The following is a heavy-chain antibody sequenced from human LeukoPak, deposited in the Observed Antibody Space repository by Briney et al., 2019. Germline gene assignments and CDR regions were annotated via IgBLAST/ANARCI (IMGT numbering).Heavy chain of an antibody. Sequence: PGGSLRLSCAASGFTFSDSMNWVRQAPGKGLEWISYIGIDSGNTNYADSVKGRFTISGDKAKNSLYLQMNSLRVEDTAVYYCARDYKYAFDNWGQGTPVTVSS. CDR3: ARDYKYAFDN. J-gene: IGHJ4*02. CDR1: GFTFSDS. CDR2: IGIDSGNT. D-gene: IGHD5-24*01. V-gene: IGHV3-48*01.